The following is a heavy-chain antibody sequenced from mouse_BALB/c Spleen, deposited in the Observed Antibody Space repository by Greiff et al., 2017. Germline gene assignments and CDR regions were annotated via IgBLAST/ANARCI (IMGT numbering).Heavy chain of an antibody. CDR1: GYTFTSYW. CDR2: INPSTGYT. J-gene: IGHJ2*01. Sequence: QVQLQQSGAELAKPGASVKMSCKASGYTFTSYWMHWVKQRPGQGLEWIGYINPSTGYTEYNQKFKDKATLTADKSSSTAYMQLSSLTSEDSAVYYCALLLRSYFDYWGQGTTLTVSS. V-gene: IGHV1-7*01. CDR3: ALLLRSYFDY. D-gene: IGHD1-1*01.